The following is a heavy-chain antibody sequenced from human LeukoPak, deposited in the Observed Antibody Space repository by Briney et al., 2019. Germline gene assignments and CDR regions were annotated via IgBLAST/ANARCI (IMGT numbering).Heavy chain of an antibody. CDR3: ARTDIVVVPATYNWFDP. J-gene: IGHJ5*02. CDR2: IIPIFGTA. D-gene: IGHD2-2*01. V-gene: IGHV1-69*13. Sequence: GASVKVSCKASGGTFSSYAISWVRQAPGQGLEWMGGIIPIFGTANYAQKFQGRVTITADESTSTAYMELSSLRSEDTAMYYCARTDIVVVPATYNWFDPRGQGTLVTVSS. CDR1: GGTFSSYA.